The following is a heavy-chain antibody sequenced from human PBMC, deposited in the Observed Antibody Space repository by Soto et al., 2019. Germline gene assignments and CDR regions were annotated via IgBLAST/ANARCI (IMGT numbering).Heavy chain of an antibody. CDR2: TYYRSKWYN. Sequence: SQTLSLTCAISGDSVSSNSAAWNWIRQSPSRGLEWPGRTYYRSKWYNDYAVSVKSRITINPDTSKNQFSLQLNSVTPEDTAVYYCARVFRYCSSTSCYFSYYYYYGMDVWGQGTPVTVSS. CDR1: GDSVSSNSAA. D-gene: IGHD2-2*01. V-gene: IGHV6-1*01. CDR3: ARVFRYCSSTSCYFSYYYYYGMDV. J-gene: IGHJ6*02.